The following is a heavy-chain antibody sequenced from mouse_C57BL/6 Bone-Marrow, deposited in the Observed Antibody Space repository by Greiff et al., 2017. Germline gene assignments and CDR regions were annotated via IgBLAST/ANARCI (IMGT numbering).Heavy chain of an antibody. Sequence: EVQLQQSGAELVRPGASVKLSCTASGFNIKDDYMHWVKQRPEQGLEWIGWIDPENGDTEYASKFQGKATITADTSSNTAYLQPSSLTSEDTAVYYCTPVTTVVAPFAYWGQGTLVTVSA. J-gene: IGHJ3*01. CDR1: GFNIKDDY. D-gene: IGHD1-1*01. CDR3: TPVTTVVAPFAY. CDR2: IDPENGDT. V-gene: IGHV14-4*01.